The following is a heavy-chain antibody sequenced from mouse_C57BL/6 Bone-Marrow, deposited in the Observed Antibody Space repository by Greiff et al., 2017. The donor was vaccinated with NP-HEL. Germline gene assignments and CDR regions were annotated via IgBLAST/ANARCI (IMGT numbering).Heavy chain of an antibody. CDR2: IDPSDSYT. CDR1: GYTFTSYW. D-gene: IGHD1-1*01. Sequence: QVQLQQPGAELVKPGASVKLSCKASGYTFTSYWMQWVKQRPGQGLEWIGEIDPSDSYTNYHQKFKGKATLTVDTSSSTAYMQLSSLTSEDSAVYYCASDYGSAWFAYWGQGTLVTVSA. CDR3: ASDYGSAWFAY. J-gene: IGHJ3*01. V-gene: IGHV1-50*01.